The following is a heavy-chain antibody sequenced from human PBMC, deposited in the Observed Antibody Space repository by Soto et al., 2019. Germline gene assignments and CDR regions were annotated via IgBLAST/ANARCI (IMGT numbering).Heavy chain of an antibody. J-gene: IGHJ4*02. CDR3: ARESEDLTSTFAD. CDR2: ISSTTNYI. Sequence: EVQLVESGGGLVKQGGTLRLSCAASGFTFTRYSMNWVRQAPGKGLEWVSSISSTTNYIYYADSMKGRFNVSRDNAKNSVYLEMNRLSAEDTAVYYCARESEDLTSTFADWGQGTLVTVSS. V-gene: IGHV3-21*01. CDR1: GFTFTRYS.